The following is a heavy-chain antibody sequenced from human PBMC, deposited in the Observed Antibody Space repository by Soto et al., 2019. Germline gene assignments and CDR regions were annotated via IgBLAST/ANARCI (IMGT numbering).Heavy chain of an antibody. V-gene: IGHV1-58*01. CDR3: AAETAGYYDLWSGYSPLLDV. CDR2: IVVGSGNT. CDR1: GFTFTSSA. D-gene: IGHD3-3*01. J-gene: IGHJ6*02. Sequence: SVKVSCKASGFTFTSSAVQLGRQARGQRLEWIGWIVVGSGNTNYAQKFQERVTITRDMSTSTAYMELSSPRSEDTAVYYCAAETAGYYDLWSGYSPLLDVWGQGTTVTVSS.